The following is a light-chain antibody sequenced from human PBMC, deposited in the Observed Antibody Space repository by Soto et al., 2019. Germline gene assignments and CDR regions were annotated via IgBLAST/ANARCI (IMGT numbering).Light chain of an antibody. CDR2: AAS. Sequence: DIQLTQSPSFLSASVGDRVTITCRASQGISSYLAWYQQKPGKAPKLLIYAASTLQSGVPSRFSGSGSGTEFSLTISNLQPEDFATYYCQHRDSYSTFGQGTRLEIK. V-gene: IGKV1-9*01. J-gene: IGKJ5*01. CDR3: QHRDSYST. CDR1: QGISSY.